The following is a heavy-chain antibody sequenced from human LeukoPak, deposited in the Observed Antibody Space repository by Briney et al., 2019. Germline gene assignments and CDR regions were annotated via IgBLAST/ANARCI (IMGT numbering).Heavy chain of an antibody. Sequence: GESLKISCKGSGYSFTNYWIGWVRQMPGKGLEWVGIIYPGDSDTGYSPSFQGQVTISADKSITTAYLQWSSLKASDTAMYYCASAVRGPSVDYWGQGTLVTVSS. CDR3: ASAVRGPSVDY. CDR1: GYSFTNYW. V-gene: IGHV5-51*01. J-gene: IGHJ4*02. CDR2: IYPGDSDT.